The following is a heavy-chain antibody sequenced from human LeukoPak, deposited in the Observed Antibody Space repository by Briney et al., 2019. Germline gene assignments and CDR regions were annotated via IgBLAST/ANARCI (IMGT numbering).Heavy chain of an antibody. CDR3: AREAAALRFLEY. Sequence: SETLSLTCTVSGYSISSGYYWGWIRQPPGKGLEWIGSIYHSGSTYYNPSLKSRVTISADTSKNQFSLKLSSVTAADTAVYYCAREAAALRFLEYWGQGTLVTVSS. V-gene: IGHV4-38-2*02. CDR1: GYSISSGYY. D-gene: IGHD3-3*01. J-gene: IGHJ4*02. CDR2: IYHSGST.